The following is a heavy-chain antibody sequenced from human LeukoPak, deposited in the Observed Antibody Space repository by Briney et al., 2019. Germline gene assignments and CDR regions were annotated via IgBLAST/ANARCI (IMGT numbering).Heavy chain of an antibody. Sequence: GASVKVSCKASGGTFSSYAMHWVRQAPGKGLEYVSAISSNGGRTYYANSVKGRFTISRDNSKNTLYLQMGSLRAEDMAVYYCARDGERDYYYYMDVWGKGTTVTISS. CDR2: ISSNGGRT. J-gene: IGHJ6*03. D-gene: IGHD1-1*01. CDR1: GGTFSSYA. V-gene: IGHV3-64*01. CDR3: ARDGERDYYYYMDV.